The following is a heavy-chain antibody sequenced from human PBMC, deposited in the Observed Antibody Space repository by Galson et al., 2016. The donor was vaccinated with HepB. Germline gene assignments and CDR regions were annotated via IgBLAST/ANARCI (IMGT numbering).Heavy chain of an antibody. CDR2: ISYDGNNK. Sequence: SLRLSCAASGFTFSSYGMHWVRQAPGKGLEWVAVISYDGNNKYYADSVKGRFTISRDTSKNTLYLKMNSLRGEDTAVYSGAKAHIPIGSSWRRGAFDIVGQGTMVTVYS. CDR3: AKAHIPIGSSWRRGAFDI. D-gene: IGHD6-13*01. V-gene: IGHV3-30*18. J-gene: IGHJ3*02. CDR1: GFTFSSYG.